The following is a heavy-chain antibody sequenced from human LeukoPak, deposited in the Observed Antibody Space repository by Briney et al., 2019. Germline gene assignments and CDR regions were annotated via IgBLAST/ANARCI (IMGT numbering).Heavy chain of an antibody. J-gene: IGHJ3*02. D-gene: IGHD1-14*01. Sequence: SETLSLTCSVSDGSISSFCWSWIRQPAGKGLEWIGRIYTSGSTNYNPSLKSRVTMSVDTSKNQFSLKLSSVTAADTAVYYCARGPYNDAFDIWGQGTMVTVSS. CDR3: ARGPYNDAFDI. CDR1: DGSISSFC. CDR2: IYTSGST. V-gene: IGHV4-4*07.